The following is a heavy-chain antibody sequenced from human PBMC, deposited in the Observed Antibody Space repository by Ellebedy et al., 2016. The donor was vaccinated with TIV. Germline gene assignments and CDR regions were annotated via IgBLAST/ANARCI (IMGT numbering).Heavy chain of an antibody. V-gene: IGHV3-23*01. CDR3: AKASGCSSTSCYLGYFDY. CDR2: ISGSGGST. J-gene: IGHJ4*02. D-gene: IGHD2-2*01. Sequence: GESLKISXAASGFTFSSYAMSWVRQAPGKGLEWVSAISGSGGSTYYADSVKGRFTISRDNSKNTLYLQMNSLRAEDTAVYYCAKASGCSSTSCYLGYFDYWGQGTLVTVSS. CDR1: GFTFSSYA.